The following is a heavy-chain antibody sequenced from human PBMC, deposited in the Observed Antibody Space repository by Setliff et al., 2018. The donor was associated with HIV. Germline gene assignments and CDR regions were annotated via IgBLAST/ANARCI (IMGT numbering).Heavy chain of an antibody. Sequence: SETLSLTCAVYGGSFSDYYWSWIRQPPGKGLEWIGEINHSGSTNYNPSLKSRVTISVDTSKNQFSLKLSSVTASDTAVYYCARRYRIAARPKWFEPWGQGTLVTVSS. V-gene: IGHV4-34*01. D-gene: IGHD6-6*01. CDR3: ARRYRIAARPKWFEP. CDR1: GGSFSDYY. CDR2: INHSGST. J-gene: IGHJ5*02.